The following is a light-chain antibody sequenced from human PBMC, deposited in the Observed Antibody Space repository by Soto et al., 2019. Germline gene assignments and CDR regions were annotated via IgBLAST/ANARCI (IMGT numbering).Light chain of an antibody. J-gene: IGKJ1*01. Sequence: DIQMTQSPSTLSASVGDTVTITCRASQRISSSLAWYQQQPGKAPTVLIYDASILKSGVPSRFSGSGSGTEFTLTISSLQPDDFATYYCHEHNSSSWTFGQGTKVEIK. CDR1: QRISSS. CDR2: DAS. V-gene: IGKV1-5*01. CDR3: HEHNSSSWT.